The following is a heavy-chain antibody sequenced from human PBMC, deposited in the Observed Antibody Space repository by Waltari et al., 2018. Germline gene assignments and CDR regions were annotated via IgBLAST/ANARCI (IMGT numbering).Heavy chain of an antibody. CDR2: IYYSGSS. CDR1: GDSISSDAYN. V-gene: IGHV4-39*07. D-gene: IGHD3-16*02. CDR3: ARGHRYTSGLDF. J-gene: IGHJ4*02. Sequence: QLQLQESGPGLVKPSETLSLACSLSGDSISSDAYNCAWLRQPPGKGLEWIGNIYYSGSSHYNPSLKSRGTLLVDTSKTRFSLRLNSVTAADTAVYYCARGHRYTSGLDFWGQGILVTVSS.